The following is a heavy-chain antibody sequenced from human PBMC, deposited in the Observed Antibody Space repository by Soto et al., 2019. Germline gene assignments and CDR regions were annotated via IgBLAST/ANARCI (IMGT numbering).Heavy chain of an antibody. V-gene: IGHV1-3*01. D-gene: IGHD1-26*01. CDR3: ARKVGASAY. Sequence: QVQLVQSGAEVKKPGASVKVSCKASGYTFSSFAIHWVRQAPGQRLEWMGWINAGNGDTKYSQKFQGRVTIARDTAASTAYMELGSQTFEDTAVYYCARKVGASAYWGQGTLVTVSS. CDR1: GYTFSSFA. J-gene: IGHJ4*02. CDR2: INAGNGDT.